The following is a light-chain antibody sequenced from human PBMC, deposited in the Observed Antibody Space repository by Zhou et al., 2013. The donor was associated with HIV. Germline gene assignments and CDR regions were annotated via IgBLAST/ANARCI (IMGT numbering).Light chain of an antibody. J-gene: IGKJ2*01. CDR2: GTS. CDR3: QQYASSIAYT. CDR1: QSVSSN. V-gene: IGKV3-20*01. Sequence: EIVMTQSPATLSVSPGERATLSCRASQSVSSNLAWYQQKPGQAPRLLIYGTSRRATGIPDRFSGSGSGTDFTLTISRLEPEDLALYYCQQYASSIAYTFGQGTKLEV.